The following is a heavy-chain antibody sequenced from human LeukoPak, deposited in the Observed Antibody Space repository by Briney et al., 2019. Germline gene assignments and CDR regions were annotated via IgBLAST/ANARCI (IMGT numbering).Heavy chain of an antibody. D-gene: IGHD1-1*01. CDR3: ARGLGNDGIFDY. CDR2: MNPNSGYT. CDR1: GYTFASND. Sequence: ASVKVSCKASGYTFASNDINWVRQATGQGLEWMGWMNPNSGYTGYAQKFQGRVTMTRNTSISTAYMELSSLRSEDTAVYYCARGLGNDGIFDYWGQGTLVTVSS. V-gene: IGHV1-8*01. J-gene: IGHJ4*02.